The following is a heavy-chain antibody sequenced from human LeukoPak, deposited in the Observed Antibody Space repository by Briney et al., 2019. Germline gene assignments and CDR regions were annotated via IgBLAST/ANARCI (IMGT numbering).Heavy chain of an antibody. J-gene: IGHJ4*02. V-gene: IGHV3-64D*06. CDR1: GFTFSSYA. CDR2: ISSNGGST. D-gene: IGHD6-19*01. CDR3: VKSPRVAGTSPLDY. Sequence: GGSLRLSCSASGFTFSSYAMHWVRQAPGKGLEYVSAISSNGGSTYYADSAKGRFTISRDNSKNTLYLQMSSLRAEDTAVYYCVKSPRVAGTSPLDYWGQGTLVTVSS.